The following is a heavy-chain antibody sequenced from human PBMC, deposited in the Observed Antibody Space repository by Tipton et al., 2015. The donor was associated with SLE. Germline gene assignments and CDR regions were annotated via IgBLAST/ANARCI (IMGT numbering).Heavy chain of an antibody. CDR3: ARLSTDYADRSGYGYFDH. CDR1: GVSISSSY. J-gene: IGHJ4*02. Sequence: TLSLTCNVSGVSISSSYWSWIRQPAGKGLEWTGRIYTSGATDDNPSLKSRVTMSVDMSKNQIFLKMTSVTAADSAVYYCARLSTDYADRSGYGYFDHWGQGMLVTVSS. D-gene: IGHD3-22*01. V-gene: IGHV4-4*07. CDR2: IYTSGAT.